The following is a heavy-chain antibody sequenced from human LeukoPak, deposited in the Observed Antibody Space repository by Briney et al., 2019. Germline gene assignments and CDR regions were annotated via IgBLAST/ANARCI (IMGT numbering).Heavy chain of an antibody. CDR1: GGSVTSADYY. Sequence: SQTLSLTCTVSGGSVTSADYYWSWIRQPPGKGLEWIGYIHNSGNTYYKSSLKSRIAISTDTSKNMISLRLSSVTAADTAVYYCARGRNFLVDVWGQGTTVTVSS. CDR2: IHNSGNT. J-gene: IGHJ6*02. V-gene: IGHV4-30-4*01. D-gene: IGHD1-14*01. CDR3: ARGRNFLVDV.